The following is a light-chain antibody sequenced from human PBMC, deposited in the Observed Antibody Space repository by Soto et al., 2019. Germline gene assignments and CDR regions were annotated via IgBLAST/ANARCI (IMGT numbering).Light chain of an antibody. CDR1: SSDVGDYKY. Sequence: QSALTQHDSVSGSPGQSITISCTGTSSDVGDYKYVSWYQKHPGKAPKALIYEVSNRPSGVSNRFSGSKSGNTASLTISGLQAEDEADYYCSSYTTSNTLVFGPGTKLTVL. V-gene: IGLV2-14*01. CDR3: SSYTTSNTLV. J-gene: IGLJ1*01. CDR2: EVS.